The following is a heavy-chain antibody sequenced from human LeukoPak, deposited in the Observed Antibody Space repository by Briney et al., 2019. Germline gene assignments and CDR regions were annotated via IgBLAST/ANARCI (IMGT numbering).Heavy chain of an antibody. D-gene: IGHD7-27*01. CDR3: ARNPPRTGDFNS. CDR2: MSPNNGDT. V-gene: IGHV1-8*01. J-gene: IGHJ4*02. CDR1: GYTFTNYD. Sequence: ASVKVSCKTSGYTFTNYDINWVRQATGQGLEWLGWMSPNNGDTGYAQKFQGRVTMTRDTSTNAAYMELSGLTSEDTAVYYCARNPPRTGDFNSWGQGALVTVSS.